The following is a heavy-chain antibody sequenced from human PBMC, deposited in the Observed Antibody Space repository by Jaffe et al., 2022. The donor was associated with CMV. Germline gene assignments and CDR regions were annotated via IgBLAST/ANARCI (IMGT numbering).Heavy chain of an antibody. CDR1: GGTFSSYA. Sequence: QVQLVQSGAEVKKPGSSVKVSCKASGGTFSSYAISWVRQAPGQGLEWMGRIIPILGIANYAQKFQGRVTITADKSTSTAYMELSSLRSEDTAVYYCASTRTAAMRAIWFDPWGQGTLVTVSS. CDR2: IIPILGIA. CDR3: ASTRTAAMRAIWFDP. V-gene: IGHV1-69*09. D-gene: IGHD2-2*01. J-gene: IGHJ5*02.